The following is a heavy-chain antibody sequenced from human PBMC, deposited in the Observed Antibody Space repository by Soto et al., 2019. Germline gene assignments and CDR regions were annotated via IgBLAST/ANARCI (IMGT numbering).Heavy chain of an antibody. D-gene: IGHD4-17*01. J-gene: IGHJ6*02. V-gene: IGHV4-31*03. CDR1: VGSVNNANYF. Sequence: QVRLEESGPGLVKPSETLSLICSVSVGSVNNANYFWNWIRHHPENGLEWIGYIYYSGSTRYNPSFKTRVTLSIDTSKTQCSLRLNSVTVADTAVCFCARDADYGGSRGGMDVWGRGTTVTVSS. CDR2: IYYSGST. CDR3: ARDADYGGSRGGMDV.